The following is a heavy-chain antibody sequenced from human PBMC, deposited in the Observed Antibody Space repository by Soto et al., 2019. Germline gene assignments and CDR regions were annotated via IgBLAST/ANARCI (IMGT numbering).Heavy chain of an antibody. CDR1: GGSFSGYY. Sequence: SETLSLTCAVYGGSFSGYYWSWIRQPPGKGLEWIGEINHSGSTNYNPSLKSRVTISVETSKNQFSMKLTSVTASDTAVYYCARSYYDSTGFAVDLWGQGTLVTVSS. CDR2: INHSGST. CDR3: ARSYYDSTGFAVDL. J-gene: IGHJ5*02. V-gene: IGHV4-34*01. D-gene: IGHD3-22*01.